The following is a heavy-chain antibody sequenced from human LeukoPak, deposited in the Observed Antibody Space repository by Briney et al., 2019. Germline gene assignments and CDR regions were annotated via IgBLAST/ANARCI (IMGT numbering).Heavy chain of an antibody. J-gene: IGHJ6*03. V-gene: IGHV4-4*07. CDR3: AREIFGMVPPDYYYYYYMDV. CDR1: GGSISTYY. Sequence: SETLSLTCTVSGGSISTYYWTWIRQPVGKGLEWIGRIYTSGSTNYNPSLKSRVTMSVDTSKNQFSLNLTSVTAADTAVYYCAREIFGMVPPDYYYYYYMDVWDKGTTVTVSS. D-gene: IGHD3-3*01. CDR2: IYTSGST.